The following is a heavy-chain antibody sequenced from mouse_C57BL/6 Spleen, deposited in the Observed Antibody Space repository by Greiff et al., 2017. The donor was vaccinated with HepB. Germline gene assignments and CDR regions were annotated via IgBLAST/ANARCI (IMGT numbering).Heavy chain of an antibody. CDR2: ISSGSSTI. CDR3: ARMSSYDWFAY. V-gene: IGHV5-17*01. Sequence: EVQLVESGGGLVKPGGSLKLSCAASGFTFSDYGMHWVRQAPEKGLEWVAYISSGSSTIYYAETVKGRFTIARDNAKNTLFLQMTSLRAEDTAMYYCARMSSYDWFAYWGQGTLVTVSA. CDR1: GFTFSDYG. D-gene: IGHD1-1*01. J-gene: IGHJ3*01.